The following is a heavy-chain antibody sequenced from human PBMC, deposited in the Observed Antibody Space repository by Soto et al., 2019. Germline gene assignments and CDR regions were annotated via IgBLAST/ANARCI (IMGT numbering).Heavy chain of an antibody. J-gene: IGHJ4*02. CDR2: MNANSGNT. D-gene: IGHD3-3*01. CDR3: AMESARRAIIY. V-gene: IGHV1-8*01. CDR1: GYTFTRYD. Sequence: QVQLVQSGAEVKKPGASVKVSCKASGYTFTRYDINWVRQATGQGREGMAWMNANSGNTGYAQKFHGSVTMTRNTSISTAYMALSSLRSEDTAVYYCAMESARRAIIYWGQGTLFTVSS.